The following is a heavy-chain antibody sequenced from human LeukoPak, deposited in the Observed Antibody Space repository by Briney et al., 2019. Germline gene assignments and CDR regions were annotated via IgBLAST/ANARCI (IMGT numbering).Heavy chain of an antibody. J-gene: IGHJ4*02. CDR1: GYTFTNFD. CDR2: MNPVTGDA. V-gene: IGHV1-8*01. CDR3: ARAPMGTAAFY. D-gene: IGHD2-2*01. Sequence: ASVKVSCKASGYTFTNFDINWVRQAPGQGLEWMGWMNPVTGDAGSTQKFQGRVTLTRDTSNSTAYMELSSLTSDDTAFYYCARAPMGTAAFYWGQGTLVTVSS.